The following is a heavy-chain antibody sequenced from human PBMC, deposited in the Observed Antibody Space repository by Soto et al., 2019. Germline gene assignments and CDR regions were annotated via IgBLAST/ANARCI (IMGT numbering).Heavy chain of an antibody. CDR3: TSPRIAVAGMFWYFDV. V-gene: IGHV3-73*01. CDR1: GFRFSGSA. CDR2: IRSKANKHAT. J-gene: IGHJ2*01. D-gene: IGHD6-19*01. Sequence: EVQLVESGGGLVQPGGSLKLSCAASGFRFSGSAMHWVRQASGKGLEWIGRIRSKANKHATAYTASVRGRFTISRDDLKNMAYLEMNDLTTEDTAFYFCTSPRIAVAGMFWYFDVWGRGTLVTVSS.